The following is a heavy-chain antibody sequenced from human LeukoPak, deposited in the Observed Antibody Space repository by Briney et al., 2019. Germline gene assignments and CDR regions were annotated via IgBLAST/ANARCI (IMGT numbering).Heavy chain of an antibody. Sequence: GGSLRLSCIASGFTVSSNYMNWVRQAPGKGLEWVSVIYSAGSTYYADSVKGRFTISRDNAKNSLYLQMNSLRAEDTAVYYCGRGALLGDYFDSWGQGTLVTVSS. CDR1: GFTVSSNY. CDR3: GRGALLGDYFDS. D-gene: IGHD3-16*01. V-gene: IGHV3-53*01. CDR2: IYSAGST. J-gene: IGHJ4*02.